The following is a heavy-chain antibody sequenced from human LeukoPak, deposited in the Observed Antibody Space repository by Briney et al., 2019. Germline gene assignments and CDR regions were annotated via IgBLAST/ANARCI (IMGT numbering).Heavy chain of an antibody. D-gene: IGHD6-13*01. J-gene: IGHJ4*02. Sequence: GGSLRLSCAASGFTLSDHYMDWVRQAPGKGLEWVGRTRNKVNSYTTEYAASEKGRITISRDDSKNSVYLQVNSLKPEDTAVYYCARVTRYSSSWYYDYWGQGTLVTVSS. CDR2: TRNKVNSYTT. V-gene: IGHV3-72*01. CDR1: GFTLSDHY. CDR3: ARVTRYSSSWYYDY.